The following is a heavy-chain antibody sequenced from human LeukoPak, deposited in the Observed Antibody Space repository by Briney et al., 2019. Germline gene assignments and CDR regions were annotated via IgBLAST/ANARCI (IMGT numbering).Heavy chain of an antibody. D-gene: IGHD3-10*01. CDR3: ARAYNRFGVDYMDV. CDR2: IYYSGST. V-gene: IGHV4-39*07. CDR1: GGSISSSSYY. J-gene: IGHJ6*03. Sequence: SETLSLTCTVSGGSISSSSYYWGWLRQPPGTGLEWLGSIYYSGSTYYNPSLKSRVTISVDTSKNQFSLKLSSVTAADTAVYYCARAYNRFGVDYMDVWGKGTTVTISS.